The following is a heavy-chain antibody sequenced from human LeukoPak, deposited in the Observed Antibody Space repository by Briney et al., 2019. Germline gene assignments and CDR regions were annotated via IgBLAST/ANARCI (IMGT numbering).Heavy chain of an antibody. D-gene: IGHD1-26*01. CDR3: ATGQYSGSTYYFDD. Sequence: PGGSLRLSCAASGFTFSRYWMGWVRQAPGKGLEWVANIKKDGSEKYYVDSVKGRFTISRDNDQNSLYLQMNSLRAEDTAVYYCATGQYSGSTYYFDDWGQGPLVTVSS. J-gene: IGHJ4*02. CDR1: GFTFSRYW. V-gene: IGHV3-7*01. CDR2: IKKDGSEK.